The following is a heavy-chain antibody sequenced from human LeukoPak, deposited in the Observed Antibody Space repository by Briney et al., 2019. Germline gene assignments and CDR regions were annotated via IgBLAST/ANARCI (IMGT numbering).Heavy chain of an antibody. Sequence: GGSLRLSCAASGFTFSSYSMNWVRQAPGKGLEWVSSISSSSYIYYADSVKGRFTISRDNSKNTLYLQMHSLRAEDTAVYYCAKAMGSVLGVYFDYWGQGTLVTVSS. V-gene: IGHV3-21*04. CDR2: ISSSSYI. CDR1: GFTFSSYS. J-gene: IGHJ4*02. D-gene: IGHD2-15*01. CDR3: AKAMGSVLGVYFDY.